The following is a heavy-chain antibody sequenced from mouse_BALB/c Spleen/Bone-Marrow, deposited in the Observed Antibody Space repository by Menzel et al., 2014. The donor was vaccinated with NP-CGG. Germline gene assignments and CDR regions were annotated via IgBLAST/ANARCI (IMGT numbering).Heavy chain of an antibody. D-gene: IGHD2-3*01. CDR3: ARSDGYYPYYYAMDY. CDR1: GYTFTSYW. Sequence: QVQPQQSGAELVKPGASVKLSCKASGYTFTSYWMHWVKQRPGQGLEWIGEINPSNGRTNYNEKFKSKATLTVDKSSSTAYMQLSSLTSEASAVYYCARSDGYYPYYYAMDYWGQGTSVTVSS. CDR2: INPSNGRT. V-gene: IGHV1S81*02. J-gene: IGHJ4*01.